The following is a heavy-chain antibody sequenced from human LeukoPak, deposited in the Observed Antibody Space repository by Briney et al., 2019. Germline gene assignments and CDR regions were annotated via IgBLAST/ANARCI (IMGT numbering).Heavy chain of an antibody. Sequence: GGSLRLSCAASGFTFSSYAMSWVRQTPGKGLELVSAISGSGGSTYYADSVKGRFTISRDNSKNTLYLQMNSLRAEDTAVYYCAKEGHFSSSSADFDYWGQGTLVTVSS. J-gene: IGHJ4*02. CDR2: ISGSGGST. V-gene: IGHV3-23*01. D-gene: IGHD6-6*01. CDR1: GFTFSSYA. CDR3: AKEGHFSSSSADFDY.